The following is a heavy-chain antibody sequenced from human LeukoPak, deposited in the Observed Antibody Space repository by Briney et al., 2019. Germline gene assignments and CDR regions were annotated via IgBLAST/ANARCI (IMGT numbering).Heavy chain of an antibody. CDR3: ARPTGRSGYYSGLDP. CDR1: GGSFSGYY. V-gene: IGHV4-34*01. J-gene: IGHJ5*02. CDR2: INHSGST. D-gene: IGHD3-22*01. Sequence: PSETLSPTCAVYGGSFSGYYWSWIRQPPGKGLEWIGEINHSGSTNYNPSLKSRVTISVDTSKNQFSLKLSSVTAADTAVYYCARPTGRSGYYSGLDPWGQGTLVTLSS.